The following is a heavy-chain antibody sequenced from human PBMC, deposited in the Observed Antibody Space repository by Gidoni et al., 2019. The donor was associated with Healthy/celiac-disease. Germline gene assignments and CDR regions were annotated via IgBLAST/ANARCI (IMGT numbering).Heavy chain of an antibody. Sequence: QVQLQESGPGLVKPSETLSLTCAVSGYSISSGYYWGWIRQPPGKGLEWIGSIYHSGSTYYNPSLKSRVTISVDTSKNQFSLKLSSVTAADTAVYYCARPTVSGWELRDDAFDIWGQGTMVTVSS. CDR3: ARPTVSGWELRDDAFDI. CDR1: GYSISSGYY. D-gene: IGHD1-26*01. V-gene: IGHV4-38-2*01. J-gene: IGHJ3*02. CDR2: IYHSGST.